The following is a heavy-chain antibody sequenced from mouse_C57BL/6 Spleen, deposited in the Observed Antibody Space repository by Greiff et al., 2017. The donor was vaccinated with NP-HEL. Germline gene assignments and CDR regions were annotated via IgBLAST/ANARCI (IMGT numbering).Heavy chain of an antibody. CDR2: IDPETGGT. CDR3: TTEGRSYAVLYFDY. Sequence: VQLQQSGAELVRPGASVTLSCKASGYTFTDYEMHWVKQTPVHGLEWIGAIDPETGGTAYNQKFKGKAILTADKSSSTAYMELRSLTSEDSAVYYCTTEGRSYAVLYFDYWGQGTTLTVSS. J-gene: IGHJ2*01. D-gene: IGHD1-1*01. CDR1: GYTFTDYE. V-gene: IGHV1-15*01.